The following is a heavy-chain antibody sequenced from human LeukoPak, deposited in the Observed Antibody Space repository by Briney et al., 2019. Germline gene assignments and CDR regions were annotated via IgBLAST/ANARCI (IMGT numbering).Heavy chain of an antibody. CDR3: ANVAGPFTGRSSGYYFDY. D-gene: IGHD6-6*01. V-gene: IGHV3-23*01. CDR2: ISGSGGST. Sequence: PGGSLRLSCAASGFTFSSYAMSWVRQAPGKGLEWVSAISGSGGSTYYADSVKGRFTISRDNSKNTLYLQMNSLRAEDTAVYYCANVAGPFTGRSSGYYFDYWGQGTLVTVSS. J-gene: IGHJ4*02. CDR1: GFTFSSYA.